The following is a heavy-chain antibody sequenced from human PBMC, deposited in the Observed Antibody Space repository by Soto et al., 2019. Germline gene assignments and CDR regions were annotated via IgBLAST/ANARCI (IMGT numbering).Heavy chain of an antibody. CDR2: ISSSSSYI. V-gene: IGHV3-21*01. J-gene: IGHJ4*02. Sequence: PGGSLRLSCAASGFTFNAYAMTWVRQAPGKGLEWVSSISSSSSYIYYADSVKGRFTISRDNAKNSLYLQMNSLRAEDTAVYYCAREGGYGYSYGAPTAFDYWGQGTLVTVSS. CDR3: AREGGYGYSYGAPTAFDY. CDR1: GFTFNAYA. D-gene: IGHD5-18*01.